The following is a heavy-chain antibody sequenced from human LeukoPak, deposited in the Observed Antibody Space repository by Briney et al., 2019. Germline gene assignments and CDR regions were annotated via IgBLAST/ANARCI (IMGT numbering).Heavy chain of an antibody. D-gene: IGHD3-22*01. CDR2: IYDSGST. V-gene: IGHV4-31*03. Sequence: SETLSLTCTVSGGSISSGGYYWSWIRQHSGRGLEWIGYIYDSGSTYYNPPLKSRVTISVDTSKNHFSLKLSSVTAADTAVYYCARGGFDVGIYYYDSSGYYFDYWGQGTLVTVSS. CDR1: GGSISSGGYY. J-gene: IGHJ4*02. CDR3: ARGGFDVGIYYYDSSGYYFDY.